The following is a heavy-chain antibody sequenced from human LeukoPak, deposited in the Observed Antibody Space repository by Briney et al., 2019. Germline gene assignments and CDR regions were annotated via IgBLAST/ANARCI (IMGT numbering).Heavy chain of an antibody. D-gene: IGHD6-19*01. CDR2: IKQDGSEK. Sequence: PGGSLRLSCAASGFTFSTYGMSWVRQAPGKGLEWVASIKQDGSEKKYVDSVKGRFTISRDNARNSLSLQMNSLRAEDTAVFYCARDKQSSFIYWGQGILVIVSS. CDR1: GFTFSTYG. V-gene: IGHV3-7*01. J-gene: IGHJ4*02. CDR3: ARDKQSSFIY.